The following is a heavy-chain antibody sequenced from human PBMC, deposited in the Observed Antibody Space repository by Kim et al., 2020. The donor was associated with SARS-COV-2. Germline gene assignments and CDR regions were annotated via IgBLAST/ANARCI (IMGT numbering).Heavy chain of an antibody. CDR3: AGHTSRSPFDY. CDR1: GLTVSSYW. CDR2: INSDGSST. Sequence: GGSLRLSCAASGLTVSSYWRHWVRQAPGKGLVWVARINSDGSSTSYADSGKGRFTISRDNAKNTLYLQMNSLRAEDTAVYYCAGHTSRSPFDYWGQGTLVTVSS. V-gene: IGHV3-74*01. J-gene: IGHJ4*02.